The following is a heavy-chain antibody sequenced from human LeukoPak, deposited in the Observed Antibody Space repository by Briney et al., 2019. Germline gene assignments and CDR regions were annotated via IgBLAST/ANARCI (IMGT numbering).Heavy chain of an antibody. CDR3: AKEAAITMVRGVIIRQGSWVDY. CDR1: GFTFSSYA. CDR2: INNRGGST. D-gene: IGHD3-10*01. J-gene: IGHJ4*02. Sequence: GGSLRLSCAASGFTFSSYAMNWVRQAPGKGLEWVSTINNRGGSTHYADSVKGRFTISRDNSKNTLYLQMNSLRAEDTAVYYCAKEAAITMVRGVIIRQGSWVDYWGQGTLVTVSS. V-gene: IGHV3-23*01.